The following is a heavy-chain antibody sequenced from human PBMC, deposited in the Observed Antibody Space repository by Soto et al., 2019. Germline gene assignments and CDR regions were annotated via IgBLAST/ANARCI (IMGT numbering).Heavy chain of an antibody. J-gene: IGHJ4*02. CDR1: GVSFSSGHW. CDR2: IYYNGDT. CDR3: AGDRVVVAGTEFGY. Sequence: SETLSLTCEVFGVSFSSGHWWSWVRQSPGKGLEWIAEIYYNGDTNYNPSLKSRVTISIDKSKNQVSLKLSSVTAADTARYYCAGDRVVVAGTEFGYWGQGILVTVSS. D-gene: IGHD6-19*01. V-gene: IGHV4-4*02.